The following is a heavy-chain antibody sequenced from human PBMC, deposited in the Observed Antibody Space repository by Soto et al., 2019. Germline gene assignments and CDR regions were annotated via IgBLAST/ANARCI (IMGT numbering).Heavy chain of an antibody. D-gene: IGHD6-6*01. CDR2: IRSNTYGGTT. CDR1: GFTFGDYA. CDR3: ARRKYLYY. V-gene: IGHV3-49*03. Sequence: GGSLRLSCTTSGFTFGDYAMSWFRQAPGKGLEWIGYIRSNTYGGTTEYAASVKGRFTISRDDSKRVAHLQMNSLETEDTAVYFCARRKYLYYCGQGTLATVSS. J-gene: IGHJ4*02.